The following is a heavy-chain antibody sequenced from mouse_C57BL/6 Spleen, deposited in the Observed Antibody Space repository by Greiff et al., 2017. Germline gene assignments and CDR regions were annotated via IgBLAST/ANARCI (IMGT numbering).Heavy chain of an antibody. V-gene: IGHV14-1*01. CDR2: IDPGDGDT. J-gene: IGHJ4*01. Sequence: EVQLQQSGAELVRPGASVKLSCTASGFNFKDYYMHWVKQRPEQGLEWIGRIDPGDGDTEYAPKFQGKATMTADKSSNTAYLQLSSLTSEYTAVYYCTAYYYGSSCAYYAMDYWGQGTSVTVSS. CDR3: TAYYYGSSCAYYAMDY. D-gene: IGHD1-1*01. CDR1: GFNFKDYY.